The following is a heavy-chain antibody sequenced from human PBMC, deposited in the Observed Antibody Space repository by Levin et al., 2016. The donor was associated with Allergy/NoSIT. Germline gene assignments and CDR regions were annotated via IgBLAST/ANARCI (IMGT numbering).Heavy chain of an antibody. D-gene: IGHD3-9*01. V-gene: IGHV4-59*01. CDR3: ARDRLDYDILTGDYYYYGMDV. Sequence: WIRQPPGKGLEWIGYIYYSGSTNYNPSLKSRVTISVDTSKNQFSLKLSSVTAADTAVYYCARDRLDYDILTGDYYYYGMDVWGQGTTVTVSS. J-gene: IGHJ6*02. CDR2: IYYSGST.